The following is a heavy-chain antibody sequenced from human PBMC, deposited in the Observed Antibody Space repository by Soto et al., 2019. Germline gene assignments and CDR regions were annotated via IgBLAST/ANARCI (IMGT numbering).Heavy chain of an antibody. D-gene: IGHD4-17*01. V-gene: IGHV4-31*03. CDR2: IYYSGST. Sequence: SETLSLTCTVSGGSISSGGYYWSWIRQHPGKGLEWIGYIYYSGSTYYNPSLKSRVTISVDTSKNQFSLKLSSVTAADTAVYYCARDDYSTSNYYYGMDVWGQGTLVTVSS. J-gene: IGHJ6*02. CDR3: ARDDYSTSNYYYGMDV. CDR1: GGSISSGGYY.